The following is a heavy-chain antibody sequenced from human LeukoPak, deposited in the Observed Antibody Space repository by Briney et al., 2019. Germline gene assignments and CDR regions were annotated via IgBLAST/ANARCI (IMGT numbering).Heavy chain of an antibody. D-gene: IGHD4-17*01. CDR1: GFTFSSYA. J-gene: IGHJ5*02. CDR3: ARAPYGDYVWFDP. V-gene: IGHV3-30-3*01. Sequence: GGSLRLSCAASGFTFSSYAMHWVRQAPGKGLEWVAVISYDGSNKYYADPVKGRFTISRDNSKNTLYLQMNSLRAEDTAVYYCARAPYGDYVWFDPWGQGTLVTVSS. CDR2: ISYDGSNK.